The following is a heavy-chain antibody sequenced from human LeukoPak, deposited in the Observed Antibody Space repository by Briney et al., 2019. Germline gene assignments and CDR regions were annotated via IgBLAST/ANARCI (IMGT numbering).Heavy chain of an antibody. CDR3: ARGYSSSWYGYYFDC. J-gene: IGHJ4*02. CDR1: GVTFSSYD. V-gene: IGHV3-13*01. D-gene: IGHD6-13*01. Sequence: PGGSLRLSCAASGVTFSSYDMHWVRQATGKGLEWVSAIGTAGDTYYPGSVKGRFTISRENAKNSLYLQMNSLRAGDTAVYYCARGYSSSWYGYYFDCWGRGTLVTVSS. CDR2: IGTAGDT.